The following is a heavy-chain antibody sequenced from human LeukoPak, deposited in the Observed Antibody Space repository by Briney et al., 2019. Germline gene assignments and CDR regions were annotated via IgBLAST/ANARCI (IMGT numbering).Heavy chain of an antibody. CDR3: ARDTAMVSRFDY. CDR1: GFTFSSYA. CDR2: ISGSGGST. V-gene: IGHV3-23*01. D-gene: IGHD5-18*01. J-gene: IGHJ4*02. Sequence: GGSLRLSCAASGFTFSSYAMSWVRQAPGKGLEWVSAISGSGGSTYYADSVKGRFTISRDNSKNTLYLQMNSLRAEDTAVYYCARDTAMVSRFDYWGQGTLVTVSS.